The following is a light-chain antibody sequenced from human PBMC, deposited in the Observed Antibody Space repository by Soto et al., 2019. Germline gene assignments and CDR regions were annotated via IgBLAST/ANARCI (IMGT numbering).Light chain of an antibody. V-gene: IGLV2-8*01. J-gene: IGLJ1*01. CDR3: ISYAGSNTLYV. CDR1: SSDVGGYTY. Sequence: QYALTQPPSASGSPGQSVTISCTGTSSDVGGYTYVSWYQHHPGKAPKLMIYEVSKRPSGVPHRFSGSKSGNTASLIVSGLQAEDEADYYCISYAGSNTLYVFGTGNKVTVL. CDR2: EVS.